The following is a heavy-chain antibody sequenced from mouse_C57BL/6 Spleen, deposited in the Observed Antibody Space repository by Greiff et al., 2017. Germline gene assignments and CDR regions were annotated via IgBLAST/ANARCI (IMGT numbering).Heavy chain of an antibody. V-gene: IGHV1-69*01. J-gene: IGHJ1*03. Sequence: QVQLQQPGAELVMPGASVKLSCTASGYNFTSYWMHWVKQRPGQGLEWIGEIDPSDSYTKYNQKFKGKSTLTVDKSSSTASMQLSSLTSEDSAVYYCARLSKGSSDEYFDVWGKGTTVTVSA. CDR1: GYNFTSYW. CDR3: ARLSKGSSDEYFDV. CDR2: IDPSDSYT. D-gene: IGHD1-1*01.